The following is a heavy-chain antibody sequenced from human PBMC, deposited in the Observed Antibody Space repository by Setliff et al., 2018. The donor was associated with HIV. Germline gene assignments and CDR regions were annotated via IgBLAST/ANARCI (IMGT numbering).Heavy chain of an antibody. J-gene: IGHJ6*03. D-gene: IGHD6-13*01. CDR1: GGSISSSSYY. CDR2: IYYSGRT. V-gene: IGHV4-39*01. CDR3: ARIAFWGAAGINYDYYMDV. Sequence: PSETLSLTCTVSGGSISSSSYYWGWIRQPPGKGLEWIGGIYYSGRTNYNTSLKSRVTISVDTSNNQFSLKLSSVTAADTAVYYCARIAFWGAAGINYDYYMDVWGKGTPVTVSS.